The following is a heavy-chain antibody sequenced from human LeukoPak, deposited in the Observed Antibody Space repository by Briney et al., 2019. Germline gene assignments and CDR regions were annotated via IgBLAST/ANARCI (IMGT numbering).Heavy chain of an antibody. D-gene: IGHD4-23*01. V-gene: IGHV3-30*04. CDR3: ANLLRWEPY. J-gene: IGHJ4*02. CDR2: ISYDGTNK. CDR1: GFTFSSYA. Sequence: GGSLRLSCVTSGFTFSSYAMHWVRQAPGKGLEWVAMISYDGTNKYYVDSVKGRFTISRDNSKNTLYLQMNSLRAEDTAVYYCANLLRWEPYWGQGTLVTVSS.